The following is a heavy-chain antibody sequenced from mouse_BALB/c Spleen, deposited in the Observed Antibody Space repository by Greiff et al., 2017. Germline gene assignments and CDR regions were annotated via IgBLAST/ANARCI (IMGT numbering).Heavy chain of an antibody. J-gene: IGHJ3*01. CDR1: GFTFSDYG. CDR3: ARVYDGYYVAWFAY. Sequence: EVQLQQSGGGLVQPGGSRKLSCAASGFTFSDYGMAWVRQAPGKGPEWVAFISNLAYSIYYADTVTGRFTISRENAKNTLYLEMSSLRSEDTAMYYCARVYDGYYVAWFAYWGQGTLVTVSA. V-gene: IGHV5-15*02. CDR2: ISNLAYSI. D-gene: IGHD2-3*01.